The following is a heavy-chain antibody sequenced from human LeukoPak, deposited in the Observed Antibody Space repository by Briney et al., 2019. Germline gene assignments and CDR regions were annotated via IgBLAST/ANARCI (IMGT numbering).Heavy chain of an antibody. V-gene: IGHV4-39*01. CDR2: IYYSGST. CDR3: ARHRPLGYSYGLGYFDY. CDR1: GGSISSSSYS. Sequence: SETLPLTCTVSGGSISSSSYSWGWIRQPPGKGLEWIGSIYYSGSTYYNPSLKSRVTISVDTSKNQFSLKLSSVTAADTAVYYCARHRPLGYSYGLGYFDYWGQGTLVTVSS. D-gene: IGHD5-18*01. J-gene: IGHJ4*02.